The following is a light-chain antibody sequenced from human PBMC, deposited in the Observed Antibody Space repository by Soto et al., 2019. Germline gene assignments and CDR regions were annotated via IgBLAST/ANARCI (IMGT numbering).Light chain of an antibody. Sequence: EIVLTHSPGTLSLSPGERATLSLRASQSVSSSYLAWYQQKPGQAPRLLIYGASSRATGIPDRFSGSGSGTDFTLTISRLEPEDFAVYYCQQYGSSLPITFGQGTRLEIK. CDR2: GAS. J-gene: IGKJ5*01. V-gene: IGKV3-20*01. CDR1: QSVSSSY. CDR3: QQYGSSLPIT.